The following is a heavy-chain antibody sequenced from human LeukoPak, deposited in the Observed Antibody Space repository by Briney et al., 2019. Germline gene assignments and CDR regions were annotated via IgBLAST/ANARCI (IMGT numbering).Heavy chain of an antibody. CDR2: INAGNGNT. D-gene: IGHD2-2*01. V-gene: IGHV1-3*01. Sequence: ASVKVSCKASGYTFTSYAMHWVRQAPRQRLEWMGWINAGNGNTKYSQKFQGRVTITRDTSASTAYMELSSLRSEDTAVYYCAREGCSSTSCYAGSLDIWGQGTMVTVSS. CDR1: GYTFTSYA. CDR3: AREGCSSTSCYAGSLDI. J-gene: IGHJ3*02.